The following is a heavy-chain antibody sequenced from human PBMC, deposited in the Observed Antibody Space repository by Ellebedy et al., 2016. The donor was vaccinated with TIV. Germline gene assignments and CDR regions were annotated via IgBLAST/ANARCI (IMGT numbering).Heavy chain of an antibody. V-gene: IGHV1-46*04. CDR2: INPSGGST. CDR1: GYTFSSFF. J-gene: IGHJ4*02. Sequence: AASVKVSCKASGYTFSSFFMHWVRQAPGQGLEWMGIINPSGGSTTYTQKLQGRVTMTRDTSTSTVYMELSSLRSEDTAVYYCARARSSGWLHTPDYWGQGILVTVSS. D-gene: IGHD6-19*01. CDR3: ARARSSGWLHTPDY.